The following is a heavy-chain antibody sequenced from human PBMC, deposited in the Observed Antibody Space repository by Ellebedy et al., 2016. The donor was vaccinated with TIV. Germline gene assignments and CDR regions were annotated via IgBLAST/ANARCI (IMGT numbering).Heavy chain of an antibody. V-gene: IGHV1-69*13. D-gene: IGHD3-10*01. CDR3: ALVGEELNLDY. J-gene: IGHJ4*02. Sequence: ASVKVSCKASGYTFTSYYMHWVRQAPGQGLEWMGGIIPIFGTANYAQKFQGRVTITADESTSTAYMELSSLRSEDTAVYYCALVGEELNLDYWGQGTLVTVSS. CDR1: GYTFTSYY. CDR2: IIPIFGTA.